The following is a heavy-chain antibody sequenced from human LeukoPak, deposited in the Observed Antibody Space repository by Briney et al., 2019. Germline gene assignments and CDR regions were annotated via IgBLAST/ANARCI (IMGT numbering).Heavy chain of an antibody. V-gene: IGHV1-8*01. CDR1: GYTFSSYD. CDR3: LCGYTYGYRGHNQGMDV. CDR2: MNPNCGLT. Sequence: ASVKVSCKASGYTFSSYDILWVRQATGQGLEFMGWMNPNCGLTGYGQKFQGRVTMTRDTSISTPFMELSSLRSEDTALYYCLCGYTYGYRGHNQGMDVWGQGTTVTVSS. D-gene: IGHD5-18*01. J-gene: IGHJ6*02.